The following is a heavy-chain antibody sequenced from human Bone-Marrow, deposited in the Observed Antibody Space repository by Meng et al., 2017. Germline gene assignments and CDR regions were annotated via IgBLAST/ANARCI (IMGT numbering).Heavy chain of an antibody. V-gene: IGHV1-18*01. CDR2: ISTYNDNP. J-gene: IGHJ4*02. CDR3: ARDLWPHIVVVTAPSEL. D-gene: IGHD2-21*02. Sequence: QVQLVKFGAEVKRPGAPVKVFCNASGDTFSSYGFTWVRQAPGQGLEWLGWISTYNDNPKYAQKVQGRVTMTADTSTSTAYMELRSLTSDDTAVYYCARDLWPHIVVVTAPSELWVQGTLVTVSS. CDR1: GDTFSSYG.